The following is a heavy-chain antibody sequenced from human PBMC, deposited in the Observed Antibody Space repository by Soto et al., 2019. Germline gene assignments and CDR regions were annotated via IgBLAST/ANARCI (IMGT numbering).Heavy chain of an antibody. J-gene: IGHJ6*03. Sequence: QVQLVQSGAEVKKPGASVKVSCKASGYTFTGYYMHWVRQAPGQGLEWMGWINPNSGGTNYAQKCQGRVTMTRDTSISTAYIELSRLRSDDTAVYYCARGSSWYVPYYYYYMDVWGKGTTVTVSS. CDR3: ARGSSWYVPYYYYYMDV. V-gene: IGHV1-2*02. D-gene: IGHD6-13*01. CDR2: INPNSGGT. CDR1: GYTFTGYY.